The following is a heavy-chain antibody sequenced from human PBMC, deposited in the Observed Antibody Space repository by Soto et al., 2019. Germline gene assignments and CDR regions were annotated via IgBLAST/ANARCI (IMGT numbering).Heavy chain of an antibody. V-gene: IGHV3-48*01. J-gene: IGHJ4*02. Sequence: GGSLRLSCAASGFTFSSYNMNWVRQAPGKGLEWVSYISSSSSTIYYADSVKGRFTISRDNAKNSLYLQMNSLRAEDTALYYCARDFPGYSSAWTSFDYWGQGTLVTVSS. CDR2: ISSSSSTI. D-gene: IGHD6-25*01. CDR1: GFTFSSYN. CDR3: ARDFPGYSSAWTSFDY.